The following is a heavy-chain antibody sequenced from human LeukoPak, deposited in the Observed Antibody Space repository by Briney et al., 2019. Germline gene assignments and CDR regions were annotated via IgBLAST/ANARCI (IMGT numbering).Heavy chain of an antibody. J-gene: IGHJ4*02. V-gene: IGHV4-34*01. CDR2: INHSGST. Sequence: SSETLSLTCAVYGGSFSGYYWSWIRQPPGKGLEWIGEINHSGSTNYNPSLKSRVTISVDTSKNQFSLKLSSVTAADTAVYYCARSLGISSIDYWGQGTLVTVSS. CDR1: GGSFSGYY. CDR3: ARSLGISSIDY. D-gene: IGHD1-26*01.